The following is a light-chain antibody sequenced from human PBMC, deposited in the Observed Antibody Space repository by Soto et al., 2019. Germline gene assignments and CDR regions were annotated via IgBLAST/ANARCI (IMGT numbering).Light chain of an antibody. J-gene: IGKJ5*01. CDR1: QSIGKH. CDR3: QQSYTSPTT. Sequence: IHMPQSPSFLSASVGDGVTITWRASQSIGKHLNWYQQKPGKAPKFLIYGASTLQSGVPSRFTGSGSGTDFTLTVNSLQAEDFATYYCQQSYTSPTTFGQGTRLEI. V-gene: IGKV1-39*01. CDR2: GAS.